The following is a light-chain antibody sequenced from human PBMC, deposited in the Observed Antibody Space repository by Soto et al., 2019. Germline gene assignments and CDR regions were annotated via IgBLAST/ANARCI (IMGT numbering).Light chain of an antibody. CDR3: LQHKSYPIT. CDR2: DAS. V-gene: IGKV1-17*03. Sequence: DIQMTHSPSAMSASVGDRVTITCRASQGISNYLAWFQQKPGKVPKRLIYDASSLQTGVPSRFSGSGSGKEFTLTISSLQPEDFATYYCLQHKSYPITFGQGTRLEIX. CDR1: QGISNY. J-gene: IGKJ5*01.